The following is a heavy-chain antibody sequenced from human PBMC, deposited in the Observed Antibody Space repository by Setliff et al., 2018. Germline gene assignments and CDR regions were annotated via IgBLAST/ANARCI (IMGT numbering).Heavy chain of an antibody. Sequence: GASVKVSCKASGGPLNSYSFSWVRQAPGQGLEWMGRIIPVLDITRYSQKFQGRVTITRDTSTSTVYMELSSLRSEDTAVYYCARVYGYSYGYEVYYYYGMDVWGQGTTVTVSS. D-gene: IGHD5-18*01. CDR2: IIPVLDIT. CDR3: ARVYGYSYGYEVYYYYGMDV. J-gene: IGHJ6*02. V-gene: IGHV1-69*02. CDR1: GGPLNSYS.